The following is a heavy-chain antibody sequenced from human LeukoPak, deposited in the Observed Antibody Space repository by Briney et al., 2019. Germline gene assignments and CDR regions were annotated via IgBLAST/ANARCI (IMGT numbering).Heavy chain of an antibody. D-gene: IGHD3-22*01. Sequence: SETLSLTCTVSGGSISSYYWSWIRQPPGKGLEWIGYIYYSGITNYNPSLKSRVTISVDTSKNQLSLKLSSVTAADTAVYYCARWGSESSDGSTGYYPDYWGQGTLVTVSS. J-gene: IGHJ4*02. CDR3: ARWGSESSDGSTGYYPDY. CDR2: IYYSGIT. CDR1: GGSISSYY. V-gene: IGHV4-59*01.